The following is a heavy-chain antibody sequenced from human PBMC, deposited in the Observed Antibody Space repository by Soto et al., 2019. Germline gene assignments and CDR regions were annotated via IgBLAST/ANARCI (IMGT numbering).Heavy chain of an antibody. CDR1: GYTFTGYY. J-gene: IGHJ4*02. V-gene: IGHV1-2*04. Sequence: SVKVSCKASGYTFTGYYMHWVRQAPGQGLEWMGWINPNSGGTNYAQKFQGWVTMTRDTSISTAYMELSRLRSDDTAVYYCARDFLYCSSTSCYPQYYFDYWGQGTLVTVSS. D-gene: IGHD2-2*01. CDR2: INPNSGGT. CDR3: ARDFLYCSSTSCYPQYYFDY.